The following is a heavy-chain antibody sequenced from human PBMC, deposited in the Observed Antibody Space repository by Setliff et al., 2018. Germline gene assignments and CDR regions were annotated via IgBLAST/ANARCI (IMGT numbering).Heavy chain of an antibody. CDR3: ARLKVGNNWPDY. V-gene: IGHV4-39*01. CDR1: GASVSSNDYF. D-gene: IGHD1-1*01. Sequence: SETLSLTCSVSGASVSSNDYFWAWIRQPPRERLHWIGTLYPSGFTYYNPSLRDRVTISADSSKDELSLSLQSVTAADSAVYYCARLKVGNNWPDYWGQGTLVTVSS. CDR2: LYPSGFT. J-gene: IGHJ4*02.